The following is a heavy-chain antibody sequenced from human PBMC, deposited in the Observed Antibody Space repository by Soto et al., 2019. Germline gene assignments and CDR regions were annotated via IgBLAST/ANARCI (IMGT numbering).Heavy chain of an antibody. D-gene: IGHD6-19*01. J-gene: IGHJ5*02. CDR1: GGSISSYY. CDR3: ARDVIAVAGTGTSWFDP. V-gene: IGHV4-59*01. Sequence: SETLSLTCTVSGGSISSYYWSWIRQPPGKGLEWIAYIYYSGSTEYNPSLKSRVTISVDTSKNQFSLKLSSVTAADTAVYYCARDVIAVAGTGTSWFDPWGQGTLVTVS. CDR2: IYYSGST.